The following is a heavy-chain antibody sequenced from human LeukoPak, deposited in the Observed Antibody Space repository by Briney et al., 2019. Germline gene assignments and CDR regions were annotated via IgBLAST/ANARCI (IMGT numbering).Heavy chain of an antibody. CDR2: ISGSGGST. J-gene: IGHJ4*02. CDR3: TTGRYYDFLPGYSHYLDY. D-gene: IGHD3-9*01. Sequence: GPLRLSCAASGFTFSTYGMSWVRQAPGKGLEWVSAISGSGGSTYYADSVKGRFTVSRDNSKNTLYLQMNSLRAEDTAVYYCTTGRYYDFLPGYSHYLDYWGQGTLVTVSS. V-gene: IGHV3-23*01. CDR1: GFTFSTYG.